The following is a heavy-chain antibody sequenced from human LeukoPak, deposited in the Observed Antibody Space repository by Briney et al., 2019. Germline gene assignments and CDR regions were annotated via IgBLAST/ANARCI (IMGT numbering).Heavy chain of an antibody. D-gene: IGHD2-2*01. V-gene: IGHV1-69*13. J-gene: IGHJ6*04. CDR3: ASSNEPAATDYYYYGMDV. Sequence: SVKVSCKASGGTFSSYVISWVRQAAGQGLEWMGGIIPIFGTANYAQKFQGRVTITADEYTSTAYMELSSLKSEDTAVYYCASSNEPAATDYYYYGMDVWGKGTTVTVSS. CDR1: GGTFSSYV. CDR2: IIPIFGTA.